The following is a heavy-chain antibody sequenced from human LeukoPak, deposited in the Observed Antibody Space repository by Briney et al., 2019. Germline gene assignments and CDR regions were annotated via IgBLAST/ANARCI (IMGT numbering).Heavy chain of an antibody. CDR3: AKDWFATTDY. CDR2: ITTDETT. Sequence: GGSLRLPCAASGFTFDIAWMHWFRQVPGKGLMWVSRITTDETTTYADSVRGRFSISRDNSKNTVYLQMSSLRVEDTAVYYCAKDWFATTDYWGQGILVTVSS. J-gene: IGHJ4*02. CDR1: GFTFDIAW. D-gene: IGHD1/OR15-1a*01. V-gene: IGHV3-74*01.